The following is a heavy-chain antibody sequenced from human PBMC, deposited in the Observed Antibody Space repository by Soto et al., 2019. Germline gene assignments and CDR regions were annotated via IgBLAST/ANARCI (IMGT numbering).Heavy chain of an antibody. CDR1: GFTFSSYG. CDR2: IWYDGSNK. D-gene: IGHD5-18*01. J-gene: IGHJ4*02. V-gene: IGHV3-33*01. CDR3: ARDLDTTGFSPQDY. Sequence: GGSLRLSCAASGFTFSSYGMHWVRQAPGKGLEWVAVIWYDGSNKYYADSVKGRFTISRDNSKNTLYLQMNSLRAEDTAVYYCARDLDTTGFSPQDYWGQGTLVTVSS.